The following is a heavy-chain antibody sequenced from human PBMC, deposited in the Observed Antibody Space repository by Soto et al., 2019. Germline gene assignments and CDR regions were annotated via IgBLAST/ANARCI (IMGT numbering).Heavy chain of an antibody. CDR3: ARGSRHYDFWSGEYYYYGMDV. J-gene: IGHJ6*02. Sequence: SETLSLTCAVYGGSFSGYYWSWIRQPPGKGLEWIGEINHSGSTNYNPSLKSRVTISVDTSKNQFSLKLSSVTAADTAVYYCARGSRHYDFWSGEYYYYGMDVWGLGTTVTVSS. CDR2: INHSGST. V-gene: IGHV4-34*01. D-gene: IGHD3-3*01. CDR1: GGSFSGYY.